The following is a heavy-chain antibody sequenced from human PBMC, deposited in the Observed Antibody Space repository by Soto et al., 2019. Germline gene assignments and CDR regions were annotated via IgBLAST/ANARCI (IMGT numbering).Heavy chain of an antibody. Sequence: SETLFLNFTVSGASIRRSGDYWAWMRQSPGQGLDWIVSFHSKEHTFYNPSLKSRVAIFVDTSKNQFYLKLTSVTAADTAMFYCARHVGGLGDLEYHYYYYGMDVWGQGTTVTVSS. D-gene: IGHD6-6*01. CDR3: ARHVGGLGDLEYHYYYYGMDV. CDR1: GASIRRSGDY. J-gene: IGHJ6*02. V-gene: IGHV4-39*01. CDR2: FHSKEHT.